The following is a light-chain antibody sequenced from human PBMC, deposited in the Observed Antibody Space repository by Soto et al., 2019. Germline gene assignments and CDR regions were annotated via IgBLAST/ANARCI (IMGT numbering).Light chain of an antibody. CDR1: QTISSS. Sequence: DIQMTQSPSTLSASVGDRVTITCRASQTISSSLAWYQQKPGKAPKPLIYRASSLESGVPSRFSGSGSGTEFTLTISSLQPDDFATYFCQHMPTFGQGPKVEIK. CDR3: QHMPT. J-gene: IGKJ1*01. V-gene: IGKV1-5*03. CDR2: RAS.